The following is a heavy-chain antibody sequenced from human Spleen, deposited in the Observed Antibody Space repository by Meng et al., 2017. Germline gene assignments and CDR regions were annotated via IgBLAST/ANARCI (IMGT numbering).Heavy chain of an antibody. J-gene: IGHJ4*02. V-gene: IGHV1-2*06. CDR1: GSPSPDYW. D-gene: IGHD6-19*01. CDR2: INPKSGDT. CDR3: ARDGFAVAGGFDY. Sequence: QRVQAGAECKKTGASFKAPCTAPGSPSPDYWLHWVRRAPGQGLEWMGRINPKSGDTHYAQRFQGRVTMTGDTSISTAYMELSGLRSDDTAMYYCARDGFAVAGGFDYWGQGTLVTVSS.